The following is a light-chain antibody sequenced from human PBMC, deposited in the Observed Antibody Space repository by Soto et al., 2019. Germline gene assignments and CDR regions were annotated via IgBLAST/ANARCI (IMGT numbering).Light chain of an antibody. CDR2: EGS. CDR1: SSDVGSYNL. Sequence: QSVLTQPASVSGSPGQSITISCTGTSSDVGSYNLVSWYQQHPGKAPKLMIYEGSKRPSGVSNRFSGSKSGNTASLTISRLQAEDEADYYCCSYAGSSTFVFGTGTRSPS. CDR3: CSYAGSSTFV. J-gene: IGLJ1*01. V-gene: IGLV2-23*01.